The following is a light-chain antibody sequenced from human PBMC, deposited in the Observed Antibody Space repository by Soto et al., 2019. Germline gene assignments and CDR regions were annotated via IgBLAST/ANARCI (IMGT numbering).Light chain of an antibody. J-gene: IGKJ1*01. CDR2: DAS. Sequence: DIPMTQSPSTLSASVGDRVTITCRASQNINNWLAWYQQKPGKAPKLLIYDASSLESGVPSRFSGSGSGTEFILTISSLQPDDFATYYCQQYNSYWTFGQGTKVEIK. CDR3: QQYNSYWT. CDR1: QNINNW. V-gene: IGKV1-5*01.